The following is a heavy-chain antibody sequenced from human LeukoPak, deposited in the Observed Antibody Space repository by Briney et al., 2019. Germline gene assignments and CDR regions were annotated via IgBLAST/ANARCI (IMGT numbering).Heavy chain of an antibody. D-gene: IGHD4-17*01. CDR2: ISDSGST. CDR3: ARVFRGAVTSNWFDP. Sequence: PSETLSLTRTVSGGSINGYYWTWIRQPPGKGLKWIGYISDSGSTNHNPSLKSRVSMSVGSSNTDFSLRLNSVTAADTAVYYCARVFRGAVTSNWFDPWGQGTLVTVSS. CDR1: GGSINGYY. V-gene: IGHV4-59*01. J-gene: IGHJ5*02.